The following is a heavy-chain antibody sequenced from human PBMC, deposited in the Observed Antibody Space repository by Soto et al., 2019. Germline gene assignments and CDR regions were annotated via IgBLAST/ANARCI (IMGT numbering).Heavy chain of an antibody. J-gene: IGHJ4*02. CDR3: ARVPLYGSGSHITKKMVTY. D-gene: IGHD3-10*01. V-gene: IGHV1-3*01. CDR1: GYTFTSYA. CDR2: INAGNGNT. Sequence: ASVKVSCKASGYTFTSYAMHWVRQAPGQRLEWMGWINAGNGNTKYSQKFQGRVTITRDTSASTAYMELSSLRSEDTAVYYCARVPLYGSGSHITKKMVTYWGQGTLVTVSS.